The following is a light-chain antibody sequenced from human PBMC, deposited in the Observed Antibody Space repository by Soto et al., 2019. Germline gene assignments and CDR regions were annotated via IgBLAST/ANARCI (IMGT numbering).Light chain of an antibody. V-gene: IGLV3-21*04. J-gene: IGLJ2*01. CDR2: YDS. CDR1: NIGSKS. Sequence: SYELTQPPSVSMAPGKTARITCGGNNIGSKSVHWYQQKPGQAPVLVIYYDSDRPSGIPERFSGSNSGNTATLTISRVEAGDEADYYCQVWDSSSDPSKVFGGGTKLTVL. CDR3: QVWDSSSDPSKV.